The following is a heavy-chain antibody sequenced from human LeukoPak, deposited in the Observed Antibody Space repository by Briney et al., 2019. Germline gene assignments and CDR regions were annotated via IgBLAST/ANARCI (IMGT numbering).Heavy chain of an antibody. CDR1: GFTFSSYG. D-gene: IGHD6-19*01. CDR3: AKVSSSGWSKPIDY. V-gene: IGHV3-30*18. J-gene: IGHJ4*02. Sequence: PGRPLRLSCAASGFTFSSYGMHWVRQAPGKGLEWVAVISSDGNNKYSADSVKGRFTISRDNSKNTLYLQMNSLRAEDTAVYYCAKVSSSGWSKPIDYWGQGILVTVSS. CDR2: ISSDGNNK.